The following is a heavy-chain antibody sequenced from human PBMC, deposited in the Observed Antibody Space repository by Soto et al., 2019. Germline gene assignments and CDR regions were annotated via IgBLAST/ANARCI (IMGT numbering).Heavy chain of an antibody. CDR2: ISDSGATT. D-gene: IGHD6-19*01. V-gene: IGHV3-23*01. J-gene: IGHJ4*02. Sequence: GGSLRLSCAASGFPFGENAMSWVRQAPGKGLEWVSGISDSGATTYYADSVRGRFTISRDNSKNTLYLQMKSLRAEDSASYYCAKENTSSGSLDYWGQGALVTVSS. CDR3: AKENTSSGSLDY. CDR1: GFPFGENA.